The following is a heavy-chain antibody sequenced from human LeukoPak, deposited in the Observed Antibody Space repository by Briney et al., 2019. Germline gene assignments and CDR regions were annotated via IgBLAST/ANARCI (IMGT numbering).Heavy chain of an antibody. CDR1: GGSFSGYY. CDR3: ARGYCSSTSCYRGWFDP. V-gene: IGHV4-34*01. D-gene: IGHD2-2*01. Sequence: SETLSLTCAVYGGSFSGYYWSWIRQPPGKGLEWIGEIKHSGSTNYNPSLKSRVTISVDTSKNQFSLKLSSVTAADTAAYYCARGYCSSTSCYRGWFDPWGQGTLVTVSS. CDR2: IKHSGST. J-gene: IGHJ5*02.